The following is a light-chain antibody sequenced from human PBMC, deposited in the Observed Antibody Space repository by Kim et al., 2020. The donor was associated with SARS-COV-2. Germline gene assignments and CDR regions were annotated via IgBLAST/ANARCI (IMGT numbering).Light chain of an antibody. Sequence: SASIGDRVTITRRASQGISSWLAWYQRKPGKAPKLLIYAASTLQSGVPSRFSGSGSGTDFTLTISSLQPEDFATYSCQQGNTFPLTFGGGTKVEI. CDR1: QGISSW. CDR2: AAS. J-gene: IGKJ4*01. V-gene: IGKV1-12*01. CDR3: QQGNTFPLT.